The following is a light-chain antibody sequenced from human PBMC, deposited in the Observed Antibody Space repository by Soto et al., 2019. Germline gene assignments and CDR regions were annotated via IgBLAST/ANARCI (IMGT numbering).Light chain of an antibody. CDR2: GTS. V-gene: IGKV3-15*01. CDR1: QNISRR. CDR3: HQYNGWPRT. J-gene: IGKJ1*01. Sequence: EIVMTRSPVTLSVSPGERATLSCRASQNISRRLAWYQQKPGQGHSLLIYGTSNRAGRVPARVSGVVYVTEFTLTIASLQSEDFAVFYCHQYNGWPRTFGQGTKV.